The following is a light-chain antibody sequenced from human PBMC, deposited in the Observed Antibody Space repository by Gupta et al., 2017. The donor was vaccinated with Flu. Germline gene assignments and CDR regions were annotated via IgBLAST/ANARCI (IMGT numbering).Light chain of an antibody. CDR1: TYNIVNNY. V-gene: IGLV1-47*01. J-gene: IGLJ3*02. Sequence: TYNIVNNYVLVYQHLPSAAPSLLIYRDNQRLSGVPARFSGSVSGTSASLAISGLRSECEAYYYCASWDDRLSGPVFGGGTKLTVL. CDR2: RDN. CDR3: ASWDDRLSGPV.